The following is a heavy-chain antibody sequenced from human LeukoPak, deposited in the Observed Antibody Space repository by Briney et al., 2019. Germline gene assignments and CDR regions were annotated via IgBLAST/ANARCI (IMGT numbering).Heavy chain of an antibody. CDR1: GGSISSYY. V-gene: IGHV4-59*01. D-gene: IGHD4-17*01. J-gene: IGHJ3*02. CDR3: ARDVDYGDYVDAFDI. Sequence: PSETLSLTCTVSGGSISSYYWSWIRQPPGKGLKWIGYIYYSGSTNYNPSLKSRVTISVDTSKNQFSLKLSSVTAADTAVYYCARDVDYGDYVDAFDIWGQGTMVTVSS. CDR2: IYYSGST.